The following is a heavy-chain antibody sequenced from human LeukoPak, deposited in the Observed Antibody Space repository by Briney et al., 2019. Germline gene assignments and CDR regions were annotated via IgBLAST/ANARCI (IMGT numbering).Heavy chain of an antibody. D-gene: IGHD3-10*01. CDR3: ARDKGRAGRYFDY. J-gene: IGHJ4*02. CDR2: ISYDGSNK. CDR1: GFTFSSYG. V-gene: IGHV3-30*03. Sequence: GGSLRLSCAASGFTFSSYGMHWVRQAPGKGLEWVAVISYDGSNKYYADSVKGRFTISRDNSKNTLYLQMNSLRAEDTAVYYCARDKGRAGRYFDYWGQGTLVTVSS.